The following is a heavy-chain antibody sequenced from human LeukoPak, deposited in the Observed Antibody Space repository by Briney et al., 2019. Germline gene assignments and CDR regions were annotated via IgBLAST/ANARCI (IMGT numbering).Heavy chain of an antibody. Sequence: GGSLRLSCAASGFTFSSYGMHWVRQAPGKGLEWVAVISYDGSNKYYADSVKGRFTISRDNSKNTLYLQMNSLRAEDTAVYYCAKGQDTYYYDSSGYYFGIDYWGQGTLVTVSS. D-gene: IGHD3-22*01. V-gene: IGHV3-30*18. CDR2: ISYDGSNK. J-gene: IGHJ4*02. CDR3: AKGQDTYYYDSSGYYFGIDY. CDR1: GFTFSSYG.